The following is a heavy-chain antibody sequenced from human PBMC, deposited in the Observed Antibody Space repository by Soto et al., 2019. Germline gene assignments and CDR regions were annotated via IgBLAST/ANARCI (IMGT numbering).Heavy chain of an antibody. J-gene: IGHJ4*01. V-gene: IGHV4-38-2*02. CDR2: VYHNGIM. CDR1: GYSIISGYY. Sequence: SETLSLTCSVSGYSIISGYYLVLVRQAPGKGLEWLGSVYHNGIMFHNPSFQSRVTISVDTSKNQFSLNLRSETAADTAVYYCAALWFGELAFNYWGHGILVTVSS. CDR3: AALWFGELAFNY. D-gene: IGHD3-10*01.